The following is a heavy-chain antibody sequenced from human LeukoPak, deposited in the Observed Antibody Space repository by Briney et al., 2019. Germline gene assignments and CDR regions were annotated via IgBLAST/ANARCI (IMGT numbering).Heavy chain of an antibody. CDR2: ISAYNGNT. Sequence: ASVKVSCKAPGYTFTSYGISWVRQAPGQGLEWMGWISAYNGNTNYAQKLQGRVTMTTDTSTSTAYMELRSLRSDDTAVYYCARDWGYSGYDAITFDYWGQGTLVTVSS. CDR3: ARDWGYSGYDAITFDY. V-gene: IGHV1-18*01. CDR1: GYTFTSYG. J-gene: IGHJ4*02. D-gene: IGHD5-12*01.